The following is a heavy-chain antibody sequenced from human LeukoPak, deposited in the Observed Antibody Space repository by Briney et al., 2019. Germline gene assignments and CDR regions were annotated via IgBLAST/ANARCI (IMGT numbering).Heavy chain of an antibody. J-gene: IGHJ4*02. D-gene: IGHD3-22*01. CDR2: ISSSGSTT. Sequence: GGPLRLFCAASGYTFSDYYMSWTRQAPGKGLEWVSYISSSGSTTYYADSVKGRFTISRDNSKNSLYMQMNSLRAEDTAVYYCARTHNYYDSSGYSPGKYSDYWGQGTLVTVSS. V-gene: IGHV3-11*04. CDR1: GYTFSDYY. CDR3: ARTHNYYDSSGYSPGKYSDY.